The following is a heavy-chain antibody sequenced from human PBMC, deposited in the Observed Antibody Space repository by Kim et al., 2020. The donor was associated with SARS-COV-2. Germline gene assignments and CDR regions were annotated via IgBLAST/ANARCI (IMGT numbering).Heavy chain of an antibody. CDR3: ARKYDFWSGYYYYYGMDV. D-gene: IGHD3-3*01. V-gene: IGHV3-33*01. Sequence: GGSLRLSCAASGFTFSSYGMHWVRQAPGKGLEWVAVIWYDGSNKYYADSVKGRFTISRDNSKNTLYLQMNSLRAEDTAVYYCARKYDFWSGYYYYYGMDVWGQGTTVTVSS. J-gene: IGHJ6*02. CDR1: GFTFSSYG. CDR2: IWYDGSNK.